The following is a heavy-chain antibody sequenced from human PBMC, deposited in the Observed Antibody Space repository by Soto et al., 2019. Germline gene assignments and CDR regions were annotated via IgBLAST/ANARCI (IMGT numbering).Heavy chain of an antibody. J-gene: IGHJ3*02. CDR2: IYPGDSDT. CDR1: GYSFTSYW. D-gene: IGHD3-3*01. CDR3: ACSEYYDFWSGYWGAGTFDI. Sequence: PGESLKISCKGSGYSFTSYWIGWVRQMPGKGLEWMGIIYPGDSDTRYSPSFQGQVTISADKSISTAYLQWSSLKASDTAMYYCACSEYYDFWSGYWGAGTFDIWGQGTMVTVSS. V-gene: IGHV5-51*01.